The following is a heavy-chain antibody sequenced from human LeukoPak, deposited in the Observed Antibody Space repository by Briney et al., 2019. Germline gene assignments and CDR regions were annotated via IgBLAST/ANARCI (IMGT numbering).Heavy chain of an antibody. CDR3: ARDPAGGNLDV. CDR2: IYSGGST. V-gene: IGHV3-66*01. D-gene: IGHD4-23*01. J-gene: IGHJ6*02. CDR1: GLIVSNSY. Sequence: PGGSLRLSCAASGLIVSNSYMSWVRQAPGKGLEWVSVIYSGGSTYYADSVKGRFTISRDNSKNTLYLQMSSLRAEDTAVYYCARDPAGGNLDVWGQGTTVTVSS.